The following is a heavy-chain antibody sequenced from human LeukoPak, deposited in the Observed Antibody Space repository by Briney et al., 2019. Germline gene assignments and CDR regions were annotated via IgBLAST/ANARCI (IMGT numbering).Heavy chain of an antibody. Sequence: GASVKVSCKASGGTFSSYSLSWVRQAPGRGLEWMGGIVPIFGTADYAQKFQGRATITTDDAASTVYLELTGLTSDDTAVYYCARSEITMVRGVIRTTKYYMDVWGKGTTVAVSS. CDR1: GGTFSSYS. V-gene: IGHV1-69*05. CDR2: IVPIFGTA. CDR3: ARSEITMVRGVIRTTKYYMDV. D-gene: IGHD3-10*01. J-gene: IGHJ6*03.